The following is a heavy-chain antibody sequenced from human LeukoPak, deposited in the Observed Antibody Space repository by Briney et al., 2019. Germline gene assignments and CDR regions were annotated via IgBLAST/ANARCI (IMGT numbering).Heavy chain of an antibody. CDR1: GFTFSTYA. D-gene: IGHD4-17*01. CDR2: ISGSGGST. J-gene: IGHJ4*02. CDR3: AKGASYGDSTDY. Sequence: GGSLRLSGAASGFTFSTYALSWVGQAPGKGRKGVSAISGSGGSTYYADSVKGRFTISRDNSKNTLYLQMNSLRAEDTAVYYCAKGASYGDSTDYWGQGTLVTVSS. V-gene: IGHV3-23*01.